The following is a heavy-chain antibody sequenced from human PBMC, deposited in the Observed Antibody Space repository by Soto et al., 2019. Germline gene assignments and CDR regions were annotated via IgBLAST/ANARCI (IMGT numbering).Heavy chain of an antibody. J-gene: IGHJ2*01. CDR3: ARSECSGGSCGNWYFDL. CDR1: GGTFSSYT. Sequence: GASVKVSCKASGGTFSSYTISWVRQAPGQGLEWMGRIIPILGIANYAQKFQGRVTITADKSTSTAYMELSSLRSEDTAVYYCARSECSGGSCGNWYFDLWGRGTLVTVSS. D-gene: IGHD2-15*01. V-gene: IGHV1-69*02. CDR2: IIPILGIA.